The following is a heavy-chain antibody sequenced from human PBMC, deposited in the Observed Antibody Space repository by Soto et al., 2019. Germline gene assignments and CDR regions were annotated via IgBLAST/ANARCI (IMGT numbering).Heavy chain of an antibody. CDR3: ARVEAVAGLYNFHGLDV. V-gene: IGHV1-69*12. CDR1: GGTFSNYA. CDR2: IVPIFGTT. J-gene: IGHJ6*02. Sequence: QVQLVQSGAEVKKPGSSVKVSCKVSGGTFSNYAIDWVRLAPGHGLEWMGGIVPIFGTTYYTQKFQGRANIIADDSTTTAYLEMSSLRSEDTAIYYCARVEAVAGLYNFHGLDVWGQGTAVTVSS. D-gene: IGHD6-19*01.